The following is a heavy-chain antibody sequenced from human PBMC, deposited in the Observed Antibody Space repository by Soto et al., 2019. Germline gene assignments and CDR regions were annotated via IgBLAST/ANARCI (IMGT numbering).Heavy chain of an antibody. D-gene: IGHD3-10*01. CDR2: AYHSADT. V-gene: IGHV4-59*01. Sequence: QVQLQESGPGLVKPSETLSLTCTVSGVPIRSYFCSWIRQPPGKGLEWIGCAYHSADTKYSPSLKARATISTAPARKQFSLRLSSVSAADTALYYCAGSKNRGVTVDSGGQGALVTVSS. CDR3: AGSKNRGVTVDS. J-gene: IGHJ5*01. CDR1: GVPIRSYF.